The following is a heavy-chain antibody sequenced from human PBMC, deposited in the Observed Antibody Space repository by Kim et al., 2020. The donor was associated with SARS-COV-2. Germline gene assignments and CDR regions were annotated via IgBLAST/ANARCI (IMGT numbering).Heavy chain of an antibody. CDR2: INHSGST. J-gene: IGHJ6*02. CDR1: GGSFSGYY. CDR3: ARYRGSSGYYYASSYYYGMDV. D-gene: IGHD3-22*01. V-gene: IGHV4-34*01. Sequence: SETLSLTCAVYGGSFSGYYWSWIRQPPGKGLEWIGEINHSGSTNYNPSLKSRVTISVDTSKNQFSLKLSSVTAADTAVYYCARYRGSSGYYYASSYYYGMDVWGQGTTVTVSS.